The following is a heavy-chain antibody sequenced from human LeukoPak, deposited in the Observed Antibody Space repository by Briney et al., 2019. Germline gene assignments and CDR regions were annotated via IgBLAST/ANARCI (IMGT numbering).Heavy chain of an antibody. CDR2: IKSKTDGGTT. V-gene: IGHV3-49*04. CDR3: SLRGYFGSWVGY. J-gene: IGHJ4*02. Sequence: GGSLRLSCAASGLTFTRHAMTWVRQAPGKGLEWVGRIKSKTDGGTTEYAASVKGRFTISRDDSKSIAYLQMNSLKTEDTAVYYCSLRGYFGSWVGYWGQGTLVTVSS. D-gene: IGHD2/OR15-2a*01. CDR1: GLTFTRHA.